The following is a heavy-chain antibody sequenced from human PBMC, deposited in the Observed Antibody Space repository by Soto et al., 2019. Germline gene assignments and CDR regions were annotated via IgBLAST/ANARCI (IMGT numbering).Heavy chain of an antibody. D-gene: IGHD7-27*01. CDR1: GDSVTSGSYY. J-gene: IGHJ6*02. Sequence: SETRSLTWIVSGDSVTSGSYYWTWLRQPPGKGLEWIGYISYTGRTKYNPSLQSRVTISVDTSKNDFSLNLSSVTAADTAVYFCAREWGLLPYYVMNVWGHGTAVTVSS. CDR3: AREWGLLPYYVMNV. CDR2: ISYTGRT. V-gene: IGHV4-61*03.